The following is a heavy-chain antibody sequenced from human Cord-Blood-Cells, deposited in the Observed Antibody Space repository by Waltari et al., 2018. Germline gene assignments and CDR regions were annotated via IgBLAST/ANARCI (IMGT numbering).Heavy chain of an antibody. CDR3: VRGGYRWYFDL. V-gene: IGHV3-11*05. CDR1: GFTFSDYY. D-gene: IGHD4-4*01. CDR2: ISSRSNYT. J-gene: IGHJ2*01. Sequence: QVQLVESGGGLVKPGGSLRLSCAASGFTFSDYYMSWIRQAPGKGLEVVSYISSRSNYTNYAESVKGRFTISRDNAKNSLYLQMNSLRAEDTAVYYCVRGGYRWYFDLWGRGTLVTVSS.